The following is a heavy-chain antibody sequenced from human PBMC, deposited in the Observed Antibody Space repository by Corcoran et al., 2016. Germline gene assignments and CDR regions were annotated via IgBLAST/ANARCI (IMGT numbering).Heavy chain of an antibody. J-gene: IGHJ4*02. Sequence: QVQLVQSGTEVKKPGYSVRVSCKASGDTFSRYAINWVRQAPGQGLEWMGGIIPIFGTPNYAQKFQGRVTITAAESTSTAYMELSSLRSEDTAVYYCARGPGTNAYYFFYWGQGTLVTVSS. V-gene: IGHV1-69*01. D-gene: IGHD3-16*01. CDR1: GDTFSRYA. CDR3: ARGPGTNAYYFFY. CDR2: IIPIFGTP.